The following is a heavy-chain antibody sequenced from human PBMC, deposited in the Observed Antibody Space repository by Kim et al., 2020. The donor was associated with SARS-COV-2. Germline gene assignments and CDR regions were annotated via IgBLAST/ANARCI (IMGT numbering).Heavy chain of an antibody. D-gene: IGHD1-1*01. CDR3: ARSRYR. CDR2: GSGGST. Sequence: GSGGSTDYADSVKGRFTNSRDNSKHTLYLQMNSLRAEDTAVYYCARSRYRWGQGTMVTVSS. J-gene: IGHJ3*01. V-gene: IGHV3-23*01.